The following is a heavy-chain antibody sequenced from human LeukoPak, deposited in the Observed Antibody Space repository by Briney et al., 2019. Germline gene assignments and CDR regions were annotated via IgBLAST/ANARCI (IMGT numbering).Heavy chain of an antibody. CDR3: ARHDPLSGSPEH. J-gene: IGHJ1*01. CDR2: ISSSSTI. Sequence: GGSLRLSCAASGFTFSSYSMNWVRQAPGKGLEWVSYISSSSTIYYADSVKGRFTISRDNAKNSLYLQMNSLRAEDTAVYYCARHDPLSGSPEHWGQGTLVTVSS. D-gene: IGHD1-26*01. V-gene: IGHV3-48*04. CDR1: GFTFSSYS.